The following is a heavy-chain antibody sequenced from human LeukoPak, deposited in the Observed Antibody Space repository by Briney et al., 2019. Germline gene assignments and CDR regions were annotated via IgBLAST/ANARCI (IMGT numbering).Heavy chain of an antibody. CDR1: GGSISSSSYY. CDR2: IYYSGST. Sequence: PSETLSLTCTVSGGSISSSSYYWSWIRQPPGKGLEWIGYIYYSGSTNYNPSLKSRVAISVDTSKKQFSLNLNSVTAADTAVYYCARVNGIRYHYHYMDVWGKGTTVTISS. J-gene: IGHJ6*03. CDR3: ARVNGIRYHYHYMDV. D-gene: IGHD1-14*01. V-gene: IGHV4-61*01.